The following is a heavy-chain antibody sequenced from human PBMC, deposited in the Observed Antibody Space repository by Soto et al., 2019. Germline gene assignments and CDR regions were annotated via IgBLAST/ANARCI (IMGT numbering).Heavy chain of an antibody. Sequence: QVQLQVSGPGLVKTSATLSLSCTVSTGSSDSFYWSWIRQPPGKGLEWIGYFFYTGSTNHNPSLTGRVTISLDMSSSQFSLSLTSVTAADTAMYYCARSRDGYNLNPIDQWGQGLLVTVSS. D-gene: IGHD5-12*01. CDR2: FFYTGST. CDR1: TGSSDSFY. V-gene: IGHV4-59*01. CDR3: ARSRDGYNLNPIDQ. J-gene: IGHJ4*02.